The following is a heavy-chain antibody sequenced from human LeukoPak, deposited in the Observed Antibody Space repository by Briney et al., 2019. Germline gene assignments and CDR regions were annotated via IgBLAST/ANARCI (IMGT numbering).Heavy chain of an antibody. CDR2: AYHTGST. Sequence: PSQTLSLTCAVSGYAIRRGYYWALIRQPPGKGRDGIGTAYHTGSTYYNPSLDSRVTISVDTSKNEFSLNLKSVTAADTAVYYCARAGWIITSGIDYWGQGALVTVSS. CDR1: GYAIRRGYY. CDR3: ARAGWIITSGIDY. D-gene: IGHD3-10*01. J-gene: IGHJ4*02. V-gene: IGHV4-38-2*01.